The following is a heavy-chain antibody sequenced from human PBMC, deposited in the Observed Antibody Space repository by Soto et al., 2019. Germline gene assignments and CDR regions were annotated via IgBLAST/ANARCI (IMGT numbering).Heavy chain of an antibody. CDR2: IKRDGTVT. Sequence: EVQLVESGGGLVQPGESLRLSCAASGFTFSAFWMTWLRQAPGKGLEWVANIKRDGTVTHYGDSVEGRSTLSRDNAQNSVFLQLNSLRPEDTAMYYCARDLSPPGEFFYDAFDVWGQGTFVTVSS. CDR3: ARDLSPPGEFFYDAFDV. CDR1: GFTFSAFW. J-gene: IGHJ3*01. V-gene: IGHV3-7*04. D-gene: IGHD2-21*01.